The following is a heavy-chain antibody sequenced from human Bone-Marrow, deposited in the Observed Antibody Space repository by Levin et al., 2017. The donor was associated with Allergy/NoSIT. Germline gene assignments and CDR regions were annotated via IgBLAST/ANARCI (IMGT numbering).Heavy chain of an antibody. CDR2: ISSAGHTI. J-gene: IGHJ4*01. CDR3: VREFCSSAGCYYFDY. D-gene: IGHD2-2*01. CDR1: GFTFSNYE. Sequence: SCAASGFTFSNYEMNWVRQAPGRGLEWVSYISSAGHTIYYADSVKGRLTISRDNARNSLYLQMDRLRAEDTAVYYCVREFCSSAGCYYFDYWGHGTLVTVSS. V-gene: IGHV3-48*03.